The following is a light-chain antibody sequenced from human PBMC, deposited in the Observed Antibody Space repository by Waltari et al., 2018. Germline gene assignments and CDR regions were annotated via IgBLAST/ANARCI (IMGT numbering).Light chain of an antibody. CDR1: SNDVGNSTH. V-gene: IGLV2-14*02. CDR3: SSYTSRSSLV. J-gene: IGLJ2*01. CDR2: DVS. Sequence: QPALTQPASVSGPPGQSIPLSCTGTSNDVGNSTHVSWYHHHPGKAPKLMIYDVSQRPSGVSNRFSGSKSGNTASLTISGLQAEDEADYYCSSYTSRSSLVFGGGTKVTVL.